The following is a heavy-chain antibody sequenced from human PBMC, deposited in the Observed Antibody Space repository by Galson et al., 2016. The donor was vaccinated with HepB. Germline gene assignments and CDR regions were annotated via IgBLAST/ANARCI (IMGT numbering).Heavy chain of an antibody. J-gene: IGHJ3*02. CDR2: ISYDGSSK. CDR3: ARAAHSSGYRDVFDI. D-gene: IGHD3-22*01. Sequence: SLRLSCAASGFTLNSYAMHWVRRAPGKGLEWVAVISYDGSSKYYADSVKGRFTISRDNSGNTVDLQMNSLRAEDTAVYYCARAAHSSGYRDVFDIWGQGTKVTVSS. CDR1: GFTLNSYA. V-gene: IGHV3-30-3*01.